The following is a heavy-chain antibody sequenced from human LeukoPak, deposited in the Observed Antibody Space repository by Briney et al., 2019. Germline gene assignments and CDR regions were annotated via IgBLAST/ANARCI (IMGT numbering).Heavy chain of an antibody. J-gene: IGHJ4*02. Sequence: GESLKISCKGSGYSFTSYWIGWVRQMPGKGLEWMGIIYPGDSDTRYSPSFQGQVTISADKSISTAYLQWSSLKASDTAMYYCARHLLSFGVGYDPDCWGQGTLVTVSS. D-gene: IGHD5-12*01. CDR1: GYSFTSYW. V-gene: IGHV5-51*01. CDR3: ARHLLSFGVGYDPDC. CDR2: IYPGDSDT.